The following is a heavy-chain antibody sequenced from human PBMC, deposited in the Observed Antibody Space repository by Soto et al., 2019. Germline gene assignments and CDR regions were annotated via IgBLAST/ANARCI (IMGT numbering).Heavy chain of an antibody. CDR3: AKDLFGSWPTGFDY. Sequence: GGSLRLSCAASGFTIISYAMSWVRQDTGEGVGWVSAISGSGGSTYYADSVKGRFTISRDNSKNTLYLQMNSLRAEDTAVYYCAKDLFGSWPTGFDYWGQGTLVTVSS. D-gene: IGHD6-13*01. J-gene: IGHJ4*02. CDR2: ISGSGGST. V-gene: IGHV3-23*01. CDR1: GFTIISYA.